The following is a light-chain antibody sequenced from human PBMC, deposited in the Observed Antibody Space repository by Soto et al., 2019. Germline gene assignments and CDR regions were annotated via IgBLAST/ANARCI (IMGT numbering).Light chain of an antibody. CDR1: QSVGTN. CDR3: QQYGNWPLT. V-gene: IGKV3-15*01. Sequence: EVVMTQSPATVSASPGERNSLSCRASQSVGTNLGWYQQKPGQAPRLLISKTSTRATGVPARFSGSGSGTEFTLTISSLQSEDIAVYYCQQYGNWPLTVGGGTKVDIK. J-gene: IGKJ4*01. CDR2: KTS.